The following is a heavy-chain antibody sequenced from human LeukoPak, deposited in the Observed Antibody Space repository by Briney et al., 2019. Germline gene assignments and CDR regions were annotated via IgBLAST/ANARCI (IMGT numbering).Heavy chain of an antibody. CDR1: GYTFTSYG. V-gene: IGHV1-18*04. D-gene: IGHD3-10*01. J-gene: IGHJ4*02. CDR2: ISVYNGNT. CDR3: ARDRYGSGSYCRF. Sequence: ASVKVSCKASGYTFTSYGINWVRQAPGKGLEWMGWISVYNGNTNYAQNVQDRVTMTTDTSTSTAYMELRSLRSDDTAVYYCARDRYGSGSYCRFWGQGTLVTVSS.